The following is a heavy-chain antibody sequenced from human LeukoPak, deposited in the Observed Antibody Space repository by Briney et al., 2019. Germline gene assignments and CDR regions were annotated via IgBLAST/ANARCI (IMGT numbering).Heavy chain of an antibody. J-gene: IGHJ4*02. D-gene: IGHD3-9*01. CDR2: MNPNSGNT. V-gene: IGHV1-8*01. CDR3: ARGSSITIFAY. CDR1: GYTFTSYD. Sequence: ASVKVSCKASGYTFTSYDINWVRQATGQGLEWMGWMNPNSGNTGYAQKFQGRVTMTRNTSTSTAYMELRSLRSDDTAVYYCARGSSITIFAYWGQGTLVTVSS.